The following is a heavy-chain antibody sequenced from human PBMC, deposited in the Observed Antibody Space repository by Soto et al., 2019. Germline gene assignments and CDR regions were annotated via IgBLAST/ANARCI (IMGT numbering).Heavy chain of an antibody. CDR3: RVSAAQPYFDY. J-gene: IGHJ4*02. Sequence: GVSLKVSCKASGYTFNSYGICWVRQAPGQGLEWMGWISAYNGNTNYAQKLQGRVTMTTDTSTSTAYMELRSLRSDDTAVYYCRVSAAQPYFDYWGQGTLVTVSS. V-gene: IGHV1-18*01. CDR1: GYTFNSYG. CDR2: ISAYNGNT. D-gene: IGHD6-13*01.